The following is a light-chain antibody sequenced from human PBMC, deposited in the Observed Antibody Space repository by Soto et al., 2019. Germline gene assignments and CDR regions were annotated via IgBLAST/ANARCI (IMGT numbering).Light chain of an antibody. Sequence: QSALTQPRSVSGSPGQSVTISCTGTSRDVGGYDYVSWYQQHPGKAPKVMIYDVTKRPSGVPDRFSGSKSGNTAYLNISGLQAEAEAESYCCSYACTYAFGVFGGGTKVTVL. CDR1: SRDVGGYDY. V-gene: IGLV2-11*01. J-gene: IGLJ2*01. CDR3: CSYACTYAFGV. CDR2: DVT.